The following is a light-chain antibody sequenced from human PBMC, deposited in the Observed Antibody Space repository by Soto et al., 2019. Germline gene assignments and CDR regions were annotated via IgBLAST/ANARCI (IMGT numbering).Light chain of an antibody. Sequence: QSVLTQSPSASASLGASVKFTCTLSSGHITYAIAWYQQQPEKGPRFLMSLQSDGSHNKGDEIPDRFSGSTSGAERYLTISSLQSEDEADYYCQTWGVGIPWVFGGGTQLTVL. CDR1: SGHITYA. V-gene: IGLV4-69*01. CDR3: QTWGVGIPWV. J-gene: IGLJ3*02. CDR2: LQSDGSH.